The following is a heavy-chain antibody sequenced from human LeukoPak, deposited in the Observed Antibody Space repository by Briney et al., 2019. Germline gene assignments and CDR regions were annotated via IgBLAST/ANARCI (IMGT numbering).Heavy chain of an antibody. D-gene: IGHD3-22*01. CDR1: GGSISSYY. V-gene: IGHV4-59*01. J-gene: IGHJ4*02. Sequence: SETLSLTCTVSGGSISSYYWSWIRQPPGKGLEWIGYIYYSGSTNYNPSLKSRVTISVDTSKNQFSLKLSSVTAADTAVYYCARDQYYYDSSGYYRFDYWGQGTLVTVSS. CDR2: IYYSGST. CDR3: ARDQYYYDSSGYYRFDY.